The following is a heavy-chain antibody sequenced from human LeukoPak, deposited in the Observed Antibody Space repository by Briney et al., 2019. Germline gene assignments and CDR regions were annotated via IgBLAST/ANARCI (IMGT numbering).Heavy chain of an antibody. CDR1: GYTFTGYF. J-gene: IGHJ3*02. CDR3: ARKDTAMVTGAFDI. Sequence: ASVKVSCKASGYTFTGYFMHWVRQAPGQGLEWMGIINPSGGSTSYAQKFQGRVTMTRDMSTSTVYMELSSLRSEDTAVYYCARKDTAMVTGAFDIWGQGTMVTVSS. D-gene: IGHD5-18*01. CDR2: INPSGGST. V-gene: IGHV1-46*01.